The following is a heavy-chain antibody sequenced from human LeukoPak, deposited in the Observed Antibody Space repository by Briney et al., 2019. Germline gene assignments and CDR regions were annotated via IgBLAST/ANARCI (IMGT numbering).Heavy chain of an antibody. Sequence: GGSLRLSCAASGFTFSSYSMNWVRQAPGKGLEWVSSISSSSSYIYYADSVKGRFTISRDNAKNSLYLQMNSLRAEDTAVYYCLGGSGLELTPFYYLGQGTLVTVSS. CDR3: LGGSGLELTPFYY. CDR2: ISSSSSYI. V-gene: IGHV3-21*01. CDR1: GFTFSSYS. J-gene: IGHJ4*02. D-gene: IGHD1-7*01.